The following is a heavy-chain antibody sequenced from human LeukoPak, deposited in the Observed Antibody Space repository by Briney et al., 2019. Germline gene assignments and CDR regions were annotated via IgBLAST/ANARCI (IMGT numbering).Heavy chain of an antibody. Sequence: LSLTCAVYGGSFSGYYWSWLRQPPGKGLEWVGFIRSKAYGGTTEYAASVKGRFTISRDDAKSIAYLQMNSLKTEDTAVYYCTRDCWYYYDSSGYYYGYYYYMDVWGKGTTVTVSS. D-gene: IGHD3-22*01. J-gene: IGHJ6*03. V-gene: IGHV3-49*03. CDR2: IRSKAYGGTT. CDR1: GGSFSGYY. CDR3: TRDCWYYYDSSGYYYGYYYYMDV.